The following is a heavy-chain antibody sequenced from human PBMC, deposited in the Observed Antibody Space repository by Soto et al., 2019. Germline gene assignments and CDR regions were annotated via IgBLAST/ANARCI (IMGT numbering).Heavy chain of an antibody. CDR1: GASIRSFY. J-gene: IGHJ3*02. V-gene: IGHV4-59*01. Sequence: PSETLSLTCTVSGASIRSFYCSWIRQPPWKGLGWIGCIYYSGITNYNPSLKSRVTISVDTSKNQFSLKVNSVTTADKAVYYCARETGSGSLIAFDISGQGTMVTLSS. CDR3: ARETGSGSLIAFDI. D-gene: IGHD6-13*01. CDR2: IYYSGIT.